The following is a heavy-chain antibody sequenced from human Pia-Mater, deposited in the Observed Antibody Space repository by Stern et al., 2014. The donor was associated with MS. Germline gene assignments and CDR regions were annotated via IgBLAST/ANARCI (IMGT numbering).Heavy chain of an antibody. Sequence: QVQLVQSGAEVKKPGSSVKVSCKASGDSLSRFAISWVRQAPGQGLEWMGGIIPISGKANDAQKFQGRVKLIADESTSTAYMELSSLKSEDAAVYYCASSYTGWDNPYHFYGMDVWGQGTTVTVSS. CDR3: ASSYTGWDNPYHFYGMDV. V-gene: IGHV1-69*01. J-gene: IGHJ6*02. CDR1: GDSLSRFA. CDR2: IIPISGKA. D-gene: IGHD6-19*01.